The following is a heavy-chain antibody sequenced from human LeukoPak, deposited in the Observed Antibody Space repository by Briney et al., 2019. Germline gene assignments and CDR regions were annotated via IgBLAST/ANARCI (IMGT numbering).Heavy chain of an antibody. D-gene: IGHD3-9*01. Sequence: VASVKVSCKASGGTFSSYAISWVRQAPGQGLEWMGGIIPIFGTANYAQKFQGRVTITADESTSTAYMELSSLRSEDTAVYYCARAQILTGYYTVRYYYGMDVWGQGTTVTVSS. V-gene: IGHV1-69*13. J-gene: IGHJ6*02. CDR1: GGTFSSYA. CDR2: IIPIFGTA. CDR3: ARAQILTGYYTVRYYYGMDV.